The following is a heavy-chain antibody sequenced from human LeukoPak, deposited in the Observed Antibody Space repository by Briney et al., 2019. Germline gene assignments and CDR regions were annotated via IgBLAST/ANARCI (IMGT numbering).Heavy chain of an antibody. D-gene: IGHD6-13*01. J-gene: IGHJ4*02. CDR3: ARSLSSPTIYYFDY. CDR2: IYYSGST. V-gene: IGHV4-39*01. CDR1: GGSISSSSYY. Sequence: PSETLSLTCTVSGGSISSSSYYWGWIRQPPGKGLEWIGSIYYSGSTYYNPSLKSRVTISVDTSKNQFSLKLSSVTAADTAVYYCARSLSSPTIYYFDYWGQGTLVTVSS.